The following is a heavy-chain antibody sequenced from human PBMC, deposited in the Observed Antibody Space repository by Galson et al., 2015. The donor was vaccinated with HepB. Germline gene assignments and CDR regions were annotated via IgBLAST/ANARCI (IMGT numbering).Heavy chain of an antibody. D-gene: IGHD3-3*01. CDR3: ARDNLEDYDFWSGYYRVLDY. CDR2: INPNNGGT. V-gene: IGHV1-2*06. J-gene: IGHJ4*02. CDR1: GYTFTGYY. Sequence: SVKVSCKASGYTFTGYYMHWVRQAPGQGLEWMGRINPNNGGTNFAQKFQGRVTMTRDTSITTAYVELSRLRSDDTAVYYCARDNLEDYDFWSGYYRVLDYWGQGTLVTVSS.